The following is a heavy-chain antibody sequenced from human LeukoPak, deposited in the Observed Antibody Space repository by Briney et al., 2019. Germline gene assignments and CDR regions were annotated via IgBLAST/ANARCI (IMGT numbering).Heavy chain of an antibody. CDR3: ASTAGWVFFN. Sequence: GGSLRLSCAASGLPFSSHWLSWFRQSPGKGLEWVAHINRDGTEKQYLDSVKGRFAISRDNARNSQYLQMNNLRAEDTAVYYFASTAGWVFFNWGQGTLVTVSS. V-gene: IGHV3-7*01. CDR1: GLPFSSHW. J-gene: IGHJ4*02. CDR2: INRDGTEK. D-gene: IGHD6-19*01.